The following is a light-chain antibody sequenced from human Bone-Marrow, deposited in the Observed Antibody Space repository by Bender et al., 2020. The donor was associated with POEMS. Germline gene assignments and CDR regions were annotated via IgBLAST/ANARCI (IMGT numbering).Light chain of an antibody. Sequence: SYVLSQSRSLSVAPGQTATITCGANNIGSRSVHWYRQKPGQAPVLVIYSDRDRASGIPERFSGSNSGNTATLTISGLQSEDEADYYCAVWDDSLNGWVFGGGTKLTVL. J-gene: IGLJ3*02. V-gene: IGLV3-21*04. CDR2: SDR. CDR3: AVWDDSLNGWV. CDR1: NIGSRS.